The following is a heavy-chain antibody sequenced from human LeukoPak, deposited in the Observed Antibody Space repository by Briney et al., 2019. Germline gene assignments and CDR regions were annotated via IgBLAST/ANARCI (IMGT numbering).Heavy chain of an antibody. Sequence: RASVKVSCKASGYTFTSYGISWVRQAPGQGLEWMGLISAYNGNTNYAQKLQGRVTMTTDTSTSTAYMELRSLRSDDTAVYYCAIDTSLVCVVPVDKGDYWGQGNLVTVSS. V-gene: IGHV1-18*04. CDR3: AIDTSLVCVVPVDKGDY. CDR2: ISAYNGNT. J-gene: IGHJ4*02. CDR1: GYTFTSYG. D-gene: IGHD2-2*01.